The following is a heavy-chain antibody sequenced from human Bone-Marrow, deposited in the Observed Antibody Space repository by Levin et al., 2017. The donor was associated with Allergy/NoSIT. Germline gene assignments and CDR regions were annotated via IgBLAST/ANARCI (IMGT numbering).Heavy chain of an antibody. J-gene: IGHJ6*02. V-gene: IGHV3-30*04. Sequence: GGSLRLSCAASGFTFSSYAMHWVRQAPGKGLEWVAVISYDGSNKYYADSVKGRFTISRDNSKNTLYLQMNSLRAEDTAVYYCARDPGLGRGATKYYYGMDVWGQGTTVTVSS. D-gene: IGHD1-26*01. CDR2: ISYDGSNK. CDR3: ARDPGLGRGATKYYYGMDV. CDR1: GFTFSSYA.